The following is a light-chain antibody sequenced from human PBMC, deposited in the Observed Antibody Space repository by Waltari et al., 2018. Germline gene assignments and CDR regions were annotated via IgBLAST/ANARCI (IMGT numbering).Light chain of an antibody. Sequence: DIQMTQSPSTLSASVGDSVTITCWASQSISSWLAWYQQKPGKAPKLLIYKASTLHSGVPSRFSRSGSGTDFTLTISRLQPDDFATYYCQQYHSSSYPFGQGTKLAIK. V-gene: IGKV1-5*03. CDR1: QSISSW. CDR2: KAS. CDR3: QQYHSSSYP. J-gene: IGKJ2*01.